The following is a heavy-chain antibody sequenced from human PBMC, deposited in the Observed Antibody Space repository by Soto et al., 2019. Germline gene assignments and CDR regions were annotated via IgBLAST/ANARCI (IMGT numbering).Heavy chain of an antibody. CDR3: ARHRNLYCSSTSCYLGAYYYYGMDV. CDR2: INAGNGNT. V-gene: IGHV1-3*01. D-gene: IGHD2-2*01. Sequence: ASVKVSCKAPGYTFTSYAMHWVRQAPGQRLEWMGWINAGNGNTKYSQKFQGRVTITRDTSASTAYMELSSLRSEDTAVYYCARHRNLYCSSTSCYLGAYYYYGMDVWGQGTTVTVSS. CDR1: GYTFTSYA. J-gene: IGHJ6*02.